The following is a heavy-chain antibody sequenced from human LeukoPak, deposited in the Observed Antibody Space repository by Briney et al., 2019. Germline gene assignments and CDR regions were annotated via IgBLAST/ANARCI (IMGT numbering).Heavy chain of an antibody. CDR2: INHSGST. CDR1: GGSFSGYY. J-gene: IGHJ4*02. CDR3: ARGPNLSRSGSYYFYY. Sequence: SETLSLTCAVYGGSFSGYYWSWIRQPPGKGLEWIGEINHSGSTNYNPSLKSRVTISVDTSKNQFPLKLSSVTAADTAVYYCARGPNLSRSGSYYFYYWGQGTLVTVSS. V-gene: IGHV4-34*01. D-gene: IGHD1-26*01.